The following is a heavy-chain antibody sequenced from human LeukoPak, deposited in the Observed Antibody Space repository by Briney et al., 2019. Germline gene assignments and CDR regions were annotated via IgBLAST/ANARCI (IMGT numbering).Heavy chain of an antibody. D-gene: IGHD5-12*01. V-gene: IGHV3-49*04. CDR3: TRSARDIVPTIPYYYYYLDV. CDR1: GFTFGDYA. CDR2: IRSKAFGGTP. Sequence: PGGSLRLSCTASGFTFGDYAMSWVRQAPGKGLEWVGFIRSKAFGGTPEYAASVKGRFTISRDDSKSIAYLQVHSLKTEDTAVYYCTRSARDIVPTIPYYYYYLDVWGKGTTVTISS. J-gene: IGHJ6*03.